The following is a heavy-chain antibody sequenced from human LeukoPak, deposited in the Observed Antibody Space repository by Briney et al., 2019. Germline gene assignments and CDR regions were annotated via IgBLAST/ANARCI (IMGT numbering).Heavy chain of an antibody. CDR3: ARQTRAYYDFWSGQYYFDY. CDR2: IYPGDSDT. J-gene: IGHJ4*02. D-gene: IGHD3-3*01. Sequence: GESLKISCKGSGCSFTSYWIGWVRQMPGKGLEWMGIIYPGDSDTRYSPSFQGQVTISADKSISTAYLQWSSLKASDTAMYYCARQTRAYYDFWSGQYYFDYWGQGTLVTVSS. V-gene: IGHV5-51*01. CDR1: GCSFTSYW.